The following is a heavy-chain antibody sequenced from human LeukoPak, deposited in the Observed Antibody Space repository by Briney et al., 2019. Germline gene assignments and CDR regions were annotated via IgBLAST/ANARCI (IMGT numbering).Heavy chain of an antibody. J-gene: IGHJ4*02. V-gene: IGHV4-34*01. CDR1: GGSFSGYY. CDR3: ARDATRMGNYFNY. D-gene: IGHD5-12*01. CDR2: INHSGST. Sequence: SETLSLTCAVYGGSFSGYYWSWIRQPPGKGLEWIGEINHSGSTNYNPSLKSRATISVDTSKNQFSLKLSSVTAADTAVYYCARDATRMGNYFNYWGQGTLVTVSS.